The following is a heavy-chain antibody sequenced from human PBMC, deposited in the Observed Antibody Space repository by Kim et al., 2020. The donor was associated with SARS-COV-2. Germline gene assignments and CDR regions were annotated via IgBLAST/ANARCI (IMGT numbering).Heavy chain of an antibody. CDR3: ARSFLSPFDD. CDR1: GFIFSDFE. J-gene: IGHJ4*02. CDR2: STRNGIS. Sequence: GGSLRLSCGASGFIFSDFEMNWVRQTPGRGLEWVSYSTRNGISSHYAESVKGRFIISRDNAKKSLHLQMNSLRDEDTGVYYCARSFLSPFDDWGQGTLVTVSS. V-gene: IGHV3-48*03. D-gene: IGHD3-16*02.